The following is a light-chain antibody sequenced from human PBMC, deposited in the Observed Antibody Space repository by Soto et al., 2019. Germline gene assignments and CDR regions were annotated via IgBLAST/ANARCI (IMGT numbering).Light chain of an antibody. J-gene: IGLJ2*01. CDR2: TNN. CDR3: AAWDDSLSGGV. CDR1: DSNIGSNP. Sequence: QSVLTQPPSASGTPGQRVTISCSGGDSNIGSNPVYWYQQLPGTAPKLVIHTNNQRPSGVPDRFSGSKSGTSASLAISGLRSEDEADYYCAAWDDSLSGGVFGGGTKLTVL. V-gene: IGLV1-47*01.